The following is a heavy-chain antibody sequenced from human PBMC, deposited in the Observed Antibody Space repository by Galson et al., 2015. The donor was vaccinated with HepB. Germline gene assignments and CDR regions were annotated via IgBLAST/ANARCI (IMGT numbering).Heavy chain of an antibody. CDR3: ARGKEWVRLWGFDY. V-gene: IGHV1-46*03. CDR2: INPSSGST. D-gene: IGHD5-12*01. CDR1: GYTLTRFY. J-gene: IGHJ4*02. Sequence: SVKVSCKASGYTLTRFYIHWVRQAPGQGLEWMGIINPSSGSTHYAQKFQGRVTMTRDTSTSTVSVELSSLRSDDTAVYYCARGKEWVRLWGFDYWGQGTLVTVSS.